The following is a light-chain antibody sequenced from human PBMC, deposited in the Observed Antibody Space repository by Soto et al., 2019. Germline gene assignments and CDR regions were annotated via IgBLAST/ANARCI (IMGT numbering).Light chain of an antibody. CDR1: SSDVGGYNY. J-gene: IGLJ1*01. Sequence: QSALAQPASVSGSPGQSITISCTGTSSDVGGYNYVSWYQQHPGKAPKLMIYEVSNRPSGDSNRFSGSKSGNTASLTISGLQAEDEADYYCSSYTSSSSYVFGTWTKGTVL. CDR2: EVS. CDR3: SSYTSSSSYV. V-gene: IGLV2-14*01.